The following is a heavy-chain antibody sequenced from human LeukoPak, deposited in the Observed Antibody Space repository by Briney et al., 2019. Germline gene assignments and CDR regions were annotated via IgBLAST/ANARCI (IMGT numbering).Heavy chain of an antibody. Sequence: SETLSLTCTVSGGSISSYYWSWIRQPPGKGLEWIGYIYYSGSTNYNPSLKSRVTISVDTSKNQFSLKLSSVTAADTAMYYCARQGYSSSLGYWGQGTLVTVSS. J-gene: IGHJ4*02. CDR1: GGSISSYY. CDR3: ARQGYSSSLGY. CDR2: IYYSGST. D-gene: IGHD6-13*01. V-gene: IGHV4-59*08.